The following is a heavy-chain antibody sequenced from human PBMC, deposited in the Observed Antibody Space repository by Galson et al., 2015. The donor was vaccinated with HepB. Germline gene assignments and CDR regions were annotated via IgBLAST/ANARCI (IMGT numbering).Heavy chain of an antibody. CDR3: ARGLSIGYCSGTSCYAGYGMGV. J-gene: IGHJ6*02. V-gene: IGHV3-30*03. Sequence: SLRLSCAASGFTFSKFGMHWVRQAPGKGLEWVTVISSDESKRYYADSVKGRFTISRDNSKNTLNLQMNSLRVEDTAVYYCARGLSIGYCSGTSCYAGYGMGVWGQGTSVTVSS. CDR2: ISSDESKR. D-gene: IGHD2-2*03. CDR1: GFTFSKFG.